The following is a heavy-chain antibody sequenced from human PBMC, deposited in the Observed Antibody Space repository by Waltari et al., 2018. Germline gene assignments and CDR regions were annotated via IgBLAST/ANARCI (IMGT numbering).Heavy chain of an antibody. Sequence: SGGGLVQPGRSLRLSCTASGFTFRDYTITWVRQAPGKGLEWVGFIRSKASGGTTEFAASVKGRFTISRDDSNSIAYLQMNSLKTEDTAMYYCTRDFGQPESWGQGTLVTVSS. CDR2: IRSKASGGTT. CDR1: GFTFRDYT. D-gene: IGHD3-3*01. CDR3: TRDFGQPES. V-gene: IGHV3-49*04. J-gene: IGHJ4*02.